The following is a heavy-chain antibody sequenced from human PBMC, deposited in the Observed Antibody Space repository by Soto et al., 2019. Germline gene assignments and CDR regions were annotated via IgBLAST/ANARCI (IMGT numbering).Heavy chain of an antibody. CDR1: GFTFSSYG. J-gene: IGHJ4*02. D-gene: IGHD6-19*01. CDR2: ISYDGSNK. CDR3: AKDQYSSGWYGFDY. Sequence: GGSLRLSCAASGFTFSSYGMHWVRQAPGKGLEWVAVISYDGSNKYYADSVKGRFTISRDNSKNTLYLQMNSLRAEDTAVYYCAKDQYSSGWYGFDYWGQGTLVTV. V-gene: IGHV3-30*18.